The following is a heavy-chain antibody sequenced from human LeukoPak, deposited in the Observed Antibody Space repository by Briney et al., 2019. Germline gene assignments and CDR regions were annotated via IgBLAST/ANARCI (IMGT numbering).Heavy chain of an antibody. CDR1: GFTFDDYG. Sequence: GGSLRLSCAASGFTFDDYGMSWVRHAPGKGLEWVSGINWNGGSTGYADSVKGRFTISRDNAKNSLYLQMNSLRAEDTALYYCARARGVHSCSQFDPWGQGTLVTGSS. J-gene: IGHJ5*02. V-gene: IGHV3-20*04. CDR3: ARARGVHSCSQFDP. D-gene: IGHD6-6*01. CDR2: INWNGGST.